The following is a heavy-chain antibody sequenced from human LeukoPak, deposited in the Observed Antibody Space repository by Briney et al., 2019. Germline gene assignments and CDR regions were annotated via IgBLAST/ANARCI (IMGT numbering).Heavy chain of an antibody. CDR3: AKEGKYYDFWGGYYVYYFDY. V-gene: IGHV3-23*01. Sequence: GGSLRLSCAASGFTFSSYAMSWVRQAPGKGLEWVSAISGSGGSTYYADSVKGRFTISRDNSKNTLYLQMNSLRAEDTAVYYCAKEGKYYDFWGGYYVYYFDYWGQGTLVTVSS. CDR1: GFTFSSYA. J-gene: IGHJ4*02. CDR2: ISGSGGST. D-gene: IGHD3-3*01.